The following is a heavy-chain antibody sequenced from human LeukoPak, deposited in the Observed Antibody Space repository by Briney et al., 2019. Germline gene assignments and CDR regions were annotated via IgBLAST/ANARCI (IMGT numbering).Heavy chain of an antibody. J-gene: IGHJ6*02. Sequence: GASVKVSCKASGGTFSSYAISWVRQAPGQGLEWMGRIIPILGIANYAQKFQGRVTITADKSTSTAYMELSSLRSEDTAVYYCASCHYYDSSGYMGYYYYGMDVWGQGTTVTVSS. V-gene: IGHV1-69*04. CDR2: IIPILGIA. CDR3: ASCHYYDSSGYMGYYYYGMDV. CDR1: GGTFSSYA. D-gene: IGHD3-22*01.